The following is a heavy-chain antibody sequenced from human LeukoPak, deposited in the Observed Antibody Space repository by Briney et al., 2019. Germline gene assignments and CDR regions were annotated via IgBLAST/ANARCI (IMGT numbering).Heavy chain of an antibody. CDR1: GGSISSYY. V-gene: IGHV4-59*01. J-gene: IGHJ2*01. CDR2: IYYSGST. CDR3: ARDFGLLDWYFDL. Sequence: SETLSLTCTVSGGSISSYYWSWIRQPPGKGLEWIGYIYYSGSTNYNPSLKSRVTISVDTSKNQFSLKLSSVTAADTAVYYCARDFGLLDWYFDLWGRGTLVTVSS. D-gene: IGHD3/OR15-3a*01.